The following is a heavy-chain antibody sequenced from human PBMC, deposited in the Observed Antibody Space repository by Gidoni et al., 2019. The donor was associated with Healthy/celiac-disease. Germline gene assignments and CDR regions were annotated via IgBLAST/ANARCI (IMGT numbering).Heavy chain of an antibody. CDR1: GFTFSSYS. J-gene: IGHJ4*02. CDR3: ASEERRGHIVVVPAAMAY. V-gene: IGHV3-21*01. CDR2: SSSSSSYI. Sequence: EVQLVASGGGLVKPGGSLRLSCAASGFTFSSYSMNWVRQAPGKGLEWVSASSSSSSYIYYADSVKGRFTIYRDNAKNSLYLQMNSLRAEDTAVYYCASEERRGHIVVVPAAMAYWGQGTLVTVSS. D-gene: IGHD2-2*01.